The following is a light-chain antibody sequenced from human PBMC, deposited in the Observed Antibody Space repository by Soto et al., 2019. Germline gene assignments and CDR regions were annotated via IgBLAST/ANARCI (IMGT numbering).Light chain of an antibody. J-gene: IGKJ1*01. CDR1: QSISSW. CDR2: KAS. V-gene: IGKV1-5*03. CDR3: QQYNSYSWT. Sequence: DIQMTQSPSTLSASVGDRVTITCRASQSISSWLAWYQQKPGKAPKLLIYKASSLESGVPSRFSGSGSGTEFTLYISSLQPDDFATYYCQQYNSYSWTLGQGTKVEIK.